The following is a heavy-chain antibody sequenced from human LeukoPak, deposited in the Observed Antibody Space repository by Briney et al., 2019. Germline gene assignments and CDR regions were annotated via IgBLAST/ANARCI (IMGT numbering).Heavy chain of an antibody. CDR1: GFTFSSYA. CDR3: AKAHAFTMIVVVIQYYFDY. D-gene: IGHD3-22*01. CDR2: ISGNGGST. Sequence: GGSLRLSCAASGFTFSSYAMSWVRQAPGKGLEWVSAISGNGGSTYYADSVKGRFTISRDNSKNTLYLQMNSLRAEDTAVYYCAKAHAFTMIVVVIQYYFDYWGQGTLVTVSS. J-gene: IGHJ4*02. V-gene: IGHV3-23*01.